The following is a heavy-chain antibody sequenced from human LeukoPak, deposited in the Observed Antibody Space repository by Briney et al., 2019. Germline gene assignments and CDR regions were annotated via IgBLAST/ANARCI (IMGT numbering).Heavy chain of an antibody. CDR2: IYHSGST. CDR3: ARGHGDYPFDY. CDR1: SGSISSGGYS. D-gene: IGHD4-17*01. Sequence: PSETLSLTCAVSSGSISSGGYSWSWIRQPPGKGLEWIGYIYHSGSTYYNPSLKSRVTISVDRSKNQFSLKLSSVTAADTAVYYCARGHGDYPFDYWGQGTLVTVSS. V-gene: IGHV4-30-2*01. J-gene: IGHJ4*02.